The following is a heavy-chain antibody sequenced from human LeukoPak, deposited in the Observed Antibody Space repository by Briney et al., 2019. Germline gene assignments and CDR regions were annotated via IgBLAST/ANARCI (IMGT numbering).Heavy chain of an antibody. D-gene: IGHD3-10*01. Sequence: GASVKVSCEASGYTFTNYYMHWVRQAPGQGLEWMGIINPSDGKTSYAQKFQGRVTMTRDTSTSTVYMELSSLRSEDTAVYYCARDYYGSGSYYNWGQGTLVTVSS. CDR2: INPSDGKT. CDR3: ARDYYGSGSYYN. V-gene: IGHV1-46*01. CDR1: GYTFTNYY. J-gene: IGHJ4*02.